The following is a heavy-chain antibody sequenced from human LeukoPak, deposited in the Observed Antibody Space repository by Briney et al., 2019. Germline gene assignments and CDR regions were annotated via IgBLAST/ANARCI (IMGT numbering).Heavy chain of an antibody. V-gene: IGHV4-38-2*02. CDR3: ARAYCGGDCYNSRGWFDP. Sequence: SETLSLTCTVSGYSISSGYYWGWIRQPPGKGLEWIGSIYHSGSTYYNPSLKSRVAISVDTSKNQFSLKLSSVTAADTAIYYCARAYCGGDCYNSRGWFDPWGQGTLVTVSS. CDR2: IYHSGST. CDR1: GYSISSGYY. J-gene: IGHJ5*02. D-gene: IGHD2-21*02.